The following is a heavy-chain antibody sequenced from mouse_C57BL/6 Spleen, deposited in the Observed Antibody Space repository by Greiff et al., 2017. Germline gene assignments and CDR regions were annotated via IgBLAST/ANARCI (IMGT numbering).Heavy chain of an antibody. D-gene: IGHD2-2*01. CDR1: GYSFTDYN. J-gene: IGHJ4*01. CDR2: INPNYGTT. V-gene: IGHV1-39*01. Sequence: EVHLVESGPELVKPGASVKISCKASGYSFTDYNMNWVKQSNGKSLEWIGVINPNYGTTSYNQKFKGKATLTVDQSSSTAYMQLNSLTSEDSAVYYCARRGGYDGYYYAMDYWGQGTSVTVSS. CDR3: ARRGGYDGYYYAMDY.